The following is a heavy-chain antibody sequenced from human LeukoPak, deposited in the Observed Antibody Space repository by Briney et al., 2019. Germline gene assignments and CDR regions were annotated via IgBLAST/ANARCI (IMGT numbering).Heavy chain of an antibody. CDR1: GYTFTGYY. CDR3: ASLRERSYYARGFDY. J-gene: IGHJ4*02. Sequence: ASVKVSCKASGYTFTGYYMHWVRQAPGQGLEWMGWINPNSGGTNYAQKFQGRVTISVDTSKNQFSLKLSSVTAADTAVYYCASLRERSYYARGFDYWGQGTLVTVSS. CDR2: INPNSGGT. D-gene: IGHD3-3*01. V-gene: IGHV1-2*02.